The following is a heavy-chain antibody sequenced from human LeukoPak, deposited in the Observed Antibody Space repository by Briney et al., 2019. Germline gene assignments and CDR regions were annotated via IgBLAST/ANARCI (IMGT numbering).Heavy chain of an antibody. Sequence: GGSLRLSCAASGFTFGSYSMNWVRQAPGKGLEWVSYISSSSSTIYYADSVKGRFTISRDSAKNLLYLQMNSLRAEDTAVYYCARGVAVTILTNYFDYWGQGTLVTVSS. V-gene: IGHV3-48*01. CDR3: ARGVAVTILTNYFDY. J-gene: IGHJ4*02. CDR1: GFTFGSYS. CDR2: ISSSSSTI. D-gene: IGHD6-19*01.